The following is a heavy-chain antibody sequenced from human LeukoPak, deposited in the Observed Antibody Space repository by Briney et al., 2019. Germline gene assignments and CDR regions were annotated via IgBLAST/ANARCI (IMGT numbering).Heavy chain of an antibody. V-gene: IGHV1-69*13. CDR3: ARAMGSSSFSSDY. CDR1: GGTFSSYA. J-gene: IGHJ4*02. CDR2: IIPIFGTA. Sequence: ASVKVSCKASGGTFSSYAISWVRQAPGQGLEWMGGIIPIFGTANYAQKFQGRVTITADESTSTAYVELSSLRSEDTAVYYCARAMGSSSFSSDYWGQGTLVTVSS. D-gene: IGHD6-13*01.